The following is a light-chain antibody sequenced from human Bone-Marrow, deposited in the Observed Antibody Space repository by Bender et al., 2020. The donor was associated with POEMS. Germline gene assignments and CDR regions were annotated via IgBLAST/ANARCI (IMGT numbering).Light chain of an antibody. CDR2: DDG. CDR3: QVWDDSSGHSWV. J-gene: IGLJ3*02. CDR1: VLGENY. Sequence: SNVLTQAPSVSVSPGQPARITCSGDVLGENYAAWYQQKPGQAPVLVVRDDGDRPSGIPERFSGSNSGNTATLTISRVEAGDEADYYCQVWDDSSGHSWVFGGGTKLTVL. V-gene: IGLV3-21*02.